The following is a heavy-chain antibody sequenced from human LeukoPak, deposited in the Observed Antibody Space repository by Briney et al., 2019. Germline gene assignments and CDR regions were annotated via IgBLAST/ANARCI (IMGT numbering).Heavy chain of an antibody. J-gene: IGHJ5*02. CDR3: ARIGRNLNWFDP. V-gene: IGHV1-2*02. Sequence: ASVNVSCKASGYTFTGYYMHWVRQAPGQGLEWMGWINPNTDSTNYAQKFQGRVTMTRDTSISTAYMELSRLKSDDTAIYYCARIGRNLNWFDPWGQGTLVTASS. CDR2: INPNTDST. CDR1: GYTFTGYY.